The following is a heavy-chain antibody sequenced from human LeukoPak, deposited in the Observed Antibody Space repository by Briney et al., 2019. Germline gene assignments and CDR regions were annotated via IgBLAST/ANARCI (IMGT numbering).Heavy chain of an antibody. Sequence: ASVKVSCKTFGYTFTDYYMHWVRQAPGQGLEWMGWINPNSGDTNYAQKFQGRVTMTRDTSITTAYMELSRLKSDDTAVYYCASISHVWSGYYTAHFDYWGQGTLVTVSS. CDR3: ASISHVWSGYYTAHFDY. J-gene: IGHJ4*02. V-gene: IGHV1-2*02. CDR2: INPNSGDT. CDR1: GYTFTDYY. D-gene: IGHD3-3*02.